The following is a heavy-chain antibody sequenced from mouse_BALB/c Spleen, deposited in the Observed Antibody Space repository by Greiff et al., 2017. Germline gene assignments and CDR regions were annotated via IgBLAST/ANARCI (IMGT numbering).Heavy chain of an antibody. CDR2: ISSGGGST. V-gene: IGHV5-12-1*01. CDR1: GFAFSSYD. CDR3: ARPSDYEGFAY. D-gene: IGHD2-4*01. J-gene: IGHJ3*01. Sequence: EVKLMESGGGLVKPGGSLKLSCAASGFAFSSYDMSWVRQTPEKRLEWVAYISSGGGSTYYPDTVKGRFTISRDNAKNTLYLQMSSLKSEDTAMYYCARPSDYEGFAYWGQGTLVTVSA.